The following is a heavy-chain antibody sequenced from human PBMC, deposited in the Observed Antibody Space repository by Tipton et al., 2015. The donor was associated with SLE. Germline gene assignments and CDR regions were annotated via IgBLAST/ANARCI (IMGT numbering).Heavy chain of an antibody. CDR1: GGSISSGSYY. Sequence: TLSLTCTVSGGSISSGSYYWSWIRQPAGKGLEWIGYIYTSGSTNYNPSLKSRVTISVDTSKNQFSLKLSSVTAADTAVYYCARGQEGRVTMIVEYYYYYMDVWGKGTTVTVSS. D-gene: IGHD3-22*01. CDR2: IYTSGST. CDR3: ARGQEGRVTMIVEYYYYYMDV. J-gene: IGHJ6*03. V-gene: IGHV4-61*09.